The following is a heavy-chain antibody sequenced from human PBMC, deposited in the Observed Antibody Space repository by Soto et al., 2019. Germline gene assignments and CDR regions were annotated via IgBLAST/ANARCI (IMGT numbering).Heavy chain of an antibody. Sequence: GGSLRLSCEASGFTFSSFGMHWVRQAPGKGLEWVAVASYDGSYKYYADSVKGRFTISRDNSKNTLYLQMNSLRAEDTAVYYCAKERSVVATTPDFDYWGQGTLVTVSS. D-gene: IGHD5-12*01. J-gene: IGHJ4*02. CDR3: AKERSVVATTPDFDY. CDR2: ASYDGSYK. V-gene: IGHV3-30*18. CDR1: GFTFSSFG.